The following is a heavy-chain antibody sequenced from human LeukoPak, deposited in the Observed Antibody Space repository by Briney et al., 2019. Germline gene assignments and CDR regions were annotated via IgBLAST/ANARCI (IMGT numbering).Heavy chain of an antibody. Sequence: ASVKVSCKVSGFTLTQLSMHWVRQAPEKWLEWMGGFDPQDGQAIYAQKFQDRVTMTEDTSTDTAYMELSSLRSEDTAVYYCATESRYTDSSGLHLNFYHYMDVWGKGTPVTVSS. CDR1: GFTLTQLS. J-gene: IGHJ6*03. CDR2: FDPQDGQA. V-gene: IGHV1-24*01. CDR3: ATESRYTDSSGLHLNFYHYMDV. D-gene: IGHD3-22*01.